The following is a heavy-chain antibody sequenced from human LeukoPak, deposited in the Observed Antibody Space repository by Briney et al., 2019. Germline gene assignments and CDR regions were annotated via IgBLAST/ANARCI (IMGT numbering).Heavy chain of an antibody. J-gene: IGHJ3*02. Sequence: GGSLRLSCAASGFTVSSNYMSWVRQAPGKGLEWVSGINWNGGSTGYADSVKGRFTISRDNAKNSLYLQMNSLRAEDTALYYCARAGDGYNSIDDAFDIWGQGTMVTVSS. D-gene: IGHD5-24*01. CDR2: INWNGGST. V-gene: IGHV3-20*04. CDR3: ARAGDGYNSIDDAFDI. CDR1: GFTVSSNY.